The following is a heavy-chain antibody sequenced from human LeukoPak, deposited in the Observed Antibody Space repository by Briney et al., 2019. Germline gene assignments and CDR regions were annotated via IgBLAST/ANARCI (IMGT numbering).Heavy chain of an antibody. CDR1: GGSISSSSYY. V-gene: IGHV4-39*07. J-gene: IGHJ2*01. CDR2: INHSGST. CDR3: ARVIGSGYTRAYWYFDL. Sequence: SETLSLTCTVSGGSISSSSYYWSWIRQPPGKGLEWIGEINHSGSTNYNPSLKSRVTISVDTSKNQFSLKLSSVTAADTAVYYCARVIGSGYTRAYWYFDLWGRGTLVTVSS. D-gene: IGHD3-22*01.